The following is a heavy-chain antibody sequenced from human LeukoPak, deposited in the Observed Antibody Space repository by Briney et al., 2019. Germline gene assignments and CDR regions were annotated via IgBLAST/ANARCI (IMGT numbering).Heavy chain of an antibody. Sequence: SETLSLTCTVSGGSISSYHWSWIRQPAGKGLEWIGRIYTSGSTNYNPSLKSRVTISVDTSKNQFSLKLSSVTAADTAVYYCARESGITMVRGVFLYYMDVWGKGTTVTISS. D-gene: IGHD3-10*01. CDR1: GGSISSYH. CDR2: IYTSGST. V-gene: IGHV4-4*07. J-gene: IGHJ6*03. CDR3: ARESGITMVRGVFLYYMDV.